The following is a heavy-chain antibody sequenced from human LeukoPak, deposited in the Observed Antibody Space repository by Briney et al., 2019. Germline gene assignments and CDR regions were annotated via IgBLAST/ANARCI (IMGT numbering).Heavy chain of an antibody. CDR1: GYTFTSYD. CDR2: MNPNSGNT. Sequence: GASVKISCKASGYTFTSYDINWVRQATGQGLEWMGWMNPNSGNTGYAQKFQGRVTMTRNTSISTAYMELSSLRSEDTAVYYCARGIAAAPGGDYWGQGTLVTVSS. J-gene: IGHJ4*02. CDR3: ARGIAAAPGGDY. V-gene: IGHV1-8*01. D-gene: IGHD6-13*01.